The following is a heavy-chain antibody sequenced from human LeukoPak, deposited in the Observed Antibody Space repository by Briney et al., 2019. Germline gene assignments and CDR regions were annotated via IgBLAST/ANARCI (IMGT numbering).Heavy chain of an antibody. D-gene: IGHD3-22*01. CDR3: ARDLASSGYYWD. V-gene: IGHV1-46*01. Sequence: ASVNVSCKASGYTFTSYYMHWMRQAPGQGLEWMGIINPSGGSAIYAQNFQGRVTMTRDTSTSTVYMELSSLRSEDTAVYYCARDLASSGYYWDWGQGTLVTVSS. CDR2: INPSGGSA. CDR1: GYTFTSYY. J-gene: IGHJ4*02.